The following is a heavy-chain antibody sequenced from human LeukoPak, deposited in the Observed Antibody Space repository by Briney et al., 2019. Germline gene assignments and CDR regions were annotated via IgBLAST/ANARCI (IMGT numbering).Heavy chain of an antibody. CDR3: ARRYCSSTSCYSSIDYYMDV. Sequence: GESLKISCKGSGYSFTSYWIGWVRQMPGKGLEWMGIIYPGDSDTRYSPSFQGQVTISADKSISTAYLQWSSLKASDTAMYYCARRYCSSTSCYSSIDYYMDVWGKGTTVTVSS. CDR2: IYPGDSDT. V-gene: IGHV5-51*01. D-gene: IGHD2-2*02. J-gene: IGHJ6*03. CDR1: GYSFTSYW.